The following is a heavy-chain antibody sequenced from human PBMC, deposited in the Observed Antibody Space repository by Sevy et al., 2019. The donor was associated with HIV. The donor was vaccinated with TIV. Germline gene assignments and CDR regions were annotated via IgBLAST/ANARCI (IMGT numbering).Heavy chain of an antibody. CDR3: VRERSGSFDY. J-gene: IGHJ4*02. Sequence: GGSLRLSCAASGFTFSSYSMNWVRQAPGKGLEWVSYISSSSSTIYYADSVKDRFTISRDNAKNSLYLQMNSLRDEDTAVYYCVRERSGSFDYWGQGTLVTVSS. CDR1: GFTFSSYS. V-gene: IGHV3-48*02. D-gene: IGHD3-22*01. CDR2: ISSSSSTI.